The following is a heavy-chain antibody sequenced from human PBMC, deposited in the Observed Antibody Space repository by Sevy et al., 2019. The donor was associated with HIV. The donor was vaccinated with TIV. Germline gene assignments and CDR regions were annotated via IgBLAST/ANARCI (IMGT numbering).Heavy chain of an antibody. V-gene: IGHV3-73*01. J-gene: IGHJ6*03. CDR3: TRHGSGSLRDMDV. Sequence: GGSLRLSCAASGFTFSGSAMHWVRQASGKGLEWVGRIRSKANSYATAYAASVKGRFTISRDDSKNTPYLQMNSLKTEDTAVYYCTRHGSGSLRDMDVWGKGTTVTVSS. D-gene: IGHD3-10*01. CDR1: GFTFSGSA. CDR2: IRSKANSYAT.